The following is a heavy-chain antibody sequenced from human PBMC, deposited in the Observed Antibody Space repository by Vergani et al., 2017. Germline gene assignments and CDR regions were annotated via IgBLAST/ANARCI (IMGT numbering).Heavy chain of an antibody. D-gene: IGHD6-6*01. Sequence: QVQLVQSGAEVKKPGSSVKVSCKASGGTFSSYAISWVRQAPGQGLEWMGIINPSGGSTSYAQKFQGRVTMTRDTSTSTVYMELSSLRSEDTAVYYCARGGRGIAARPRDYYYMDVWGKGTTVTVSS. V-gene: IGHV1-46*03. CDR3: ARGGRGIAARPRDYYYMDV. CDR2: INPSGGST. J-gene: IGHJ6*03. CDR1: GGTFSSYA.